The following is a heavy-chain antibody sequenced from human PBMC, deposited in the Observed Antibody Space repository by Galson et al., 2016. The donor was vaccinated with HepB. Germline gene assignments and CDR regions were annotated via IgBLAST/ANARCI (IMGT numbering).Heavy chain of an antibody. CDR1: GFTFSSCA. D-gene: IGHD2-21*01. Sequence: SLRLSCAASGFTFSSCAMTWVRQSPGKGLEWVSTISSSGDLTFYAGSVKGRFTISRVNSYSTVYLQMTGLRADDTALYYCARHCQIGLWYFDLWGRGTLVTVSS. J-gene: IGHJ2*01. V-gene: IGHV3-23*01. CDR3: ARHCQIGLWYFDL. CDR2: ISSSGDLT.